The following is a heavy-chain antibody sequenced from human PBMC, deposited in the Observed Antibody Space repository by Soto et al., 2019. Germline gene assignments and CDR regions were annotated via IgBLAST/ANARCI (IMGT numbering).Heavy chain of an antibody. V-gene: IGHV4-59*01. D-gene: IGHD4-17*01. CDR2: ICYSGST. CDR1: GGSISSYY. Sequence: ASETLSLTCTVSGGSISSYYWSWIRQPPGKGLEWIGYICYSGSTNYNPSLKSRVTISVDTSKNQFSLKLSSVTAADTAVYYCARYGDYARGYYYGMDVWGQGTTVTVSS. J-gene: IGHJ6*02. CDR3: ARYGDYARGYYYGMDV.